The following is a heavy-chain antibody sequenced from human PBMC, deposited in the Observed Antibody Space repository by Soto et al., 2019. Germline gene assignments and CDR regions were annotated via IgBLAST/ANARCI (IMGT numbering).Heavy chain of an antibody. CDR1: GFSFSDYY. V-gene: IGHV3-11*01. CDR2: ISSSGGTK. Sequence: QVQLVESGGGLVKPGGSLRLSCAASGFSFSDYYMTWIRQAPGKGLEWVSYISSSGGTKYHADSVKGRFTISRDNAKNSLYLQMNSLRAEDTAVYYCARGYSSSWTYNCFDPWGQGTLVTVSS. D-gene: IGHD6-13*01. CDR3: ARGYSSSWTYNCFDP. J-gene: IGHJ5*02.